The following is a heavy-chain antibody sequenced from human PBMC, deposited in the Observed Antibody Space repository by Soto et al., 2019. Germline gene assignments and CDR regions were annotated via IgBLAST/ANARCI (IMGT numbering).Heavy chain of an antibody. CDR2: TYYRSKWYN. J-gene: IGHJ5*02. D-gene: IGHD1-1*01. Sequence: SQTLSLTCAISGDSVSSNSAASNWIRHSPSRGLEWVGRTYYRSKWYNDYAASVKSRININPDTSKNQFSLQLNSVTPEDTAVYYCARVAAEGYFLVPEGWFDPWGQGTLVTVSS. CDR1: GDSVSSNSAA. CDR3: ARVAAEGYFLVPEGWFDP. V-gene: IGHV6-1*01.